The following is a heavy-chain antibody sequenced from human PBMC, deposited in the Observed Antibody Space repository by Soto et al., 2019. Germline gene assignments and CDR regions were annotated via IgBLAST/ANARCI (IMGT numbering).Heavy chain of an antibody. Sequence: SVKVSCKASGFTFTSSAVQWVRQARGQRLEWIGWIGVGSGNRHYAQKFQERVTITRDMSTNTAYMELSSLRSEDTAVYYCAALGVYFDHWVQGTLVTVSS. J-gene: IGHJ4*02. CDR3: AALGVYFDH. D-gene: IGHD2-8*01. CDR2: IGVGSGNR. V-gene: IGHV1-58*01. CDR1: GFTFTSSA.